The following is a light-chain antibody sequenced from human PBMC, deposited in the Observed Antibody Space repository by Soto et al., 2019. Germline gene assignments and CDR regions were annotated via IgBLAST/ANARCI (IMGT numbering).Light chain of an antibody. CDR2: EVS. CDR1: SSDVGGYNS. V-gene: IGLV2-14*03. J-gene: IGLJ1*01. CDR3: SSYRSSSNPYYV. Sequence: QSALTQPASVSGSPGQSITISCTGTSSDVGGYNSVSWYQQHPGKAPKLMIYEVSNRPSGVSNRFSGSKSGNTASLTISGLQAEDESDYYCSSYRSSSNPYYVFGTGTKLTVL.